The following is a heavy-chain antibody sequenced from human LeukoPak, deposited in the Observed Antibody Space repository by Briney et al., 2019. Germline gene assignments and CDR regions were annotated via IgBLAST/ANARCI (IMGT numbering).Heavy chain of an antibody. J-gene: IGHJ5*02. CDR3: ARSSSWYFRFDP. CDR2: IDWDDDK. CDR1: GFSLSTSGMC. D-gene: IGHD6-13*01. V-gene: IGHV2-70*11. Sequence: SGPTLVNPTQTLTLTCTFSGFSLSTSGMCASWIRQPPGKALEWLARIDWDDDKYYSTSLKTRLTISKDTSKNQVVLTMTNMDPVDTATYYCARSSSWYFRFDPWGQGTLVTVSS.